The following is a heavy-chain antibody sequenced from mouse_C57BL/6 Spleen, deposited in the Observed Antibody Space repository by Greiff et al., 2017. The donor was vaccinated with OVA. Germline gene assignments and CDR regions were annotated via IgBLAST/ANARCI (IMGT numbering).Heavy chain of an antibody. CDR1: GFTFSSYA. CDR2: ISDGGSYT. V-gene: IGHV5-4*01. Sequence: EVQRVESGGGLVKPGGSLKLSCAASGFTFSSYAMSWVRQTPEKRLEWVATISDGGSYTYYPDNVKGRFTISRDNAKNNLYLQMSHLKSEDTAMYYCAREMGRAMDYWGQGTSVTVSS. D-gene: IGHD4-1*01. J-gene: IGHJ4*01. CDR3: AREMGRAMDY.